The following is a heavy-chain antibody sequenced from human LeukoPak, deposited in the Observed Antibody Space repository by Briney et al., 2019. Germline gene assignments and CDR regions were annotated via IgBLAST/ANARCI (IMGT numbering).Heavy chain of an antibody. CDR3: AKGLKGLKFDY. V-gene: IGHV3-9*01. D-gene: IGHD6-19*01. Sequence: GRSLRLSCAASGFTFDDYAMHWGRQAPGKGLEWVSGISWNSGSIGYADSVKGRFTISRDNAKNSLYLQMNSLRAEDTALYYCAKGLKGLKFDYWGQGTLVTVSS. J-gene: IGHJ4*02. CDR2: ISWNSGSI. CDR1: GFTFDDYA.